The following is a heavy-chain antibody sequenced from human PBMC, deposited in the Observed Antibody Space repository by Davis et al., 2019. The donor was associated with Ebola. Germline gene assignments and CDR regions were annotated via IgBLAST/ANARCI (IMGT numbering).Heavy chain of an antibody. CDR2: IRSKANSYAT. Sequence: GGSLRLSCAVSGFTVSSYAVSWVRQASGKGLEWVGRIRSKANSYATAYAASVKGRFTISRDDSKNTAYLQMNSLKTEDTAVYYCTTTTVTSDYWGQGTLVTVSS. CDR3: TTTTVTSDY. CDR1: GFTVSSYA. V-gene: IGHV3-73*01. D-gene: IGHD4-17*01. J-gene: IGHJ4*02.